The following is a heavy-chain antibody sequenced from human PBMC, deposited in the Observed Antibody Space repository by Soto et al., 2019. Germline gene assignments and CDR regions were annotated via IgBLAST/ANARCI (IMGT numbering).Heavy chain of an antibody. CDR2: ISSDGSNK. D-gene: IGHD3-10*01. Sequence: QVQLVESGGGLVQPGRSLRLSCAASGFTFSNYAFHWVRQTPGKGLEWVAVISSDGSNKYYADSVKGRFTISRDNSKNTLYQQVNSLRAEDTAVYYWAKNYGSGTYYKVNRFDPWGQGTLVTVSA. V-gene: IGHV3-30-3*02. J-gene: IGHJ5*02. CDR3: AKNYGSGTYYKVNRFDP. CDR1: GFTFSNYA.